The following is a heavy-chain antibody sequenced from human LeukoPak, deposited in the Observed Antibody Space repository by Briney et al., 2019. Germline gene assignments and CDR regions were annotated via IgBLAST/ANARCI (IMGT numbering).Heavy chain of an antibody. V-gene: IGHV3-48*01. J-gene: IGHJ4*02. D-gene: IGHD5-12*01. CDR3: ACAGYSDY. Sequence: PGGSLRLSCAVSGFTFSSYSMNWVRQAPGKGLEWVSYISYSGSTIYYADSVKGRFTISIDNGKNSLYLQMNSMRAEDTAAYSCACAGYSDYWGQGTLVTVSS. CDR2: ISYSGSTI. CDR1: GFTFSSYS.